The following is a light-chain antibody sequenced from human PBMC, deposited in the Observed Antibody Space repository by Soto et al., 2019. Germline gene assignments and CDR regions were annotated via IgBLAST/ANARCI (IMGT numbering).Light chain of an antibody. CDR3: SSYTSTDTYV. CDR2: EVS. Sequence: QSVLTQPASVSGSPGQSIAISCTGTSSDVGGYNYVSWYQQHPGKAPKLLIYEVSNRPSGVSDRFSGSKSGNTASLTISGLQAEDEADYYCSSYTSTDTYVSGAGTKVNVL. J-gene: IGLJ1*01. V-gene: IGLV2-14*01. CDR1: SSDVGGYNY.